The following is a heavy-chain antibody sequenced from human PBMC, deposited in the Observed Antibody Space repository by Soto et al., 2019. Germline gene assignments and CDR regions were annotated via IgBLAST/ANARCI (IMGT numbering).Heavy chain of an antibody. CDR3: ARDQTRFLEWLSQNYYYGMDV. CDR2: ISYDGSNK. D-gene: IGHD3-3*01. Sequence: QVQLVESGGGVVQPGRSLRLSCAASGFTFSSYAMHWVRQAPGKGLEWVAVISYDGSNKYYADSVKGRFTISRDNSKNTRYLQMNSLRAEDTAVYYCARDQTRFLEWLSQNYYYGMDVWGQGTTVTVSS. V-gene: IGHV3-30-3*01. CDR1: GFTFSSYA. J-gene: IGHJ6*02.